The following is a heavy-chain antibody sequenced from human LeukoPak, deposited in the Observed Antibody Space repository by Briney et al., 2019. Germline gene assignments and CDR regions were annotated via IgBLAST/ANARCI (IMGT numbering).Heavy chain of an antibody. CDR3: ARDPGLRSGWFEVDYFDY. J-gene: IGHJ4*02. CDR2: INHSGST. CDR1: GGSFSGYY. Sequence: SETLSLTCAVYGGSFSGYYWSWIRQPPGKGLEWIGEINHSGSTNYNPSLKSRVTISVDTSKNQFSLKLSSVTAADTAVYYCARDPGLRSGWFEVDYFDYWGQGTLVTVSS. V-gene: IGHV4-34*01. D-gene: IGHD6-19*01.